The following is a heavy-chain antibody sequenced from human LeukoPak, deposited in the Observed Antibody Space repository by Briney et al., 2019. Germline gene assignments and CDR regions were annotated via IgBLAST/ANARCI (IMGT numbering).Heavy chain of an antibody. Sequence: SETLSLTCTVSGGSISSGSNYWRWIRQPAGKGREWIGRIYTSGSTNYDPSLKSRVTISVDTSKNQFSLKLSSVTAADTAVYYCARDGSGSYYGVQFDYWGQGTLVTVSS. CDR3: ARDGSGSYYGVQFDY. J-gene: IGHJ4*02. V-gene: IGHV4-61*02. CDR2: IYTSGST. CDR1: GGSISSGSNY. D-gene: IGHD3-10*01.